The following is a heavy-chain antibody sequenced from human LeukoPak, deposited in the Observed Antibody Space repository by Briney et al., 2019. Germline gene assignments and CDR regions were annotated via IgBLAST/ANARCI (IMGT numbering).Heavy chain of an antibody. CDR3: AKDYFGSLEY. Sequence: GGSLSLSCAASGFAFSVSWMHWVRQAPGKGLVWVSVIKSDGGTAYADSVKGRFTISRDNAKNTVHLQMNSLRDEDTAVYYCAKDYFGSLEYWGQGTLVTVSS. CDR2: IKSDGGT. CDR1: GFAFSVSW. V-gene: IGHV3-74*03. D-gene: IGHD2/OR15-2a*01. J-gene: IGHJ4*02.